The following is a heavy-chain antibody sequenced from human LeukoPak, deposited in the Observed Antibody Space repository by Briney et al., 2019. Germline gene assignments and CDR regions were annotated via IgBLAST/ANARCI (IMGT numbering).Heavy chain of an antibody. D-gene: IGHD5-18*01. CDR3: AKGTWIQLWLD. V-gene: IGHV3-23*01. Sequence: GGSLRLSCVASGFTFTSYGMSWVRQAPGKRLEWVSGISGSGDATYYADSVKGRFTISRDNSKNTLYLQMNSLRAEETAVYYCAKGTWIQLWLDWGQGTLVTVSS. J-gene: IGHJ4*02. CDR2: ISGSGDAT. CDR1: GFTFTSYG.